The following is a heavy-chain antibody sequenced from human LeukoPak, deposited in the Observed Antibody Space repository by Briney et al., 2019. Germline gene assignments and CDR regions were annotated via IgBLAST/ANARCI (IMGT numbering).Heavy chain of an antibody. CDR2: MNPNSGNT. CDR3: ARDFFNYYDKGT. D-gene: IGHD3-22*01. V-gene: IGHV1-8*01. Sequence: ASVKVSCTASGYTFTSYDINWVRQATGQGLEWMGWMNPNSGNTGYAQKFQDRVTMTRNTSISTAYMELSSLRSEDTAVYYCARDFFNYYDKGTWGQGTLVTVSS. CDR1: GYTFTSYD. J-gene: IGHJ5*02.